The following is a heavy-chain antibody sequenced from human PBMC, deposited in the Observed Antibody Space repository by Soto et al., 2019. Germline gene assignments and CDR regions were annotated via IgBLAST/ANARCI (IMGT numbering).Heavy chain of an antibody. CDR2: IYYSGST. CDR1: GGSISNGGYY. D-gene: IGHD2-15*01. Sequence: SSETLSLTCTVSGGSISNGGYYWSWIRQHPGKGLKWIGYIYYSGSTYYNPSLKSRVTISVDTSKNQFSLKLSSVTAADTAVYYCARYCSGGSCYTGAFDIWGQGTMVTVSS. J-gene: IGHJ3*02. V-gene: IGHV4-31*03. CDR3: ARYCSGGSCYTGAFDI.